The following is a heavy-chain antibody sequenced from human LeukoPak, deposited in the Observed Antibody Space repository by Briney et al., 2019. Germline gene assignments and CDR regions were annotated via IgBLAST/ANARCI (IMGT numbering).Heavy chain of an antibody. CDR2: IYSDNT. Sequence: GGSLRLSCTVSGFTVSSNSMSWVRQAPGKGLEWVSFIYSDNTHYSDSVKGRFTISRNNSKNPLYLQMNSLRAEDTAVYYCARRAGAYSHPYDYWGQGTLVTVSS. CDR3: ARRAGAYSHPYDY. V-gene: IGHV3-53*01. D-gene: IGHD4/OR15-4a*01. J-gene: IGHJ4*02. CDR1: GFTVSSNS.